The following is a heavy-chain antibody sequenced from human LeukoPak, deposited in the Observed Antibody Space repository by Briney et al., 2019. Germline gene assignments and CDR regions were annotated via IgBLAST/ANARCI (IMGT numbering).Heavy chain of an antibody. CDR1: GGSFSGYY. CDR2: INHSGST. V-gene: IGHV4-34*01. D-gene: IGHD6-6*01. J-gene: IGHJ4*02. Sequence: SETLSLTCAVYGGSFSGYYWSWIRQPPGKGLEWIGEINHSGSTYYNPSLKSRVTISVDTSKNQFSLKLSSVTAADTAVYYCAREGSSFAPDYWGQGTLVTVSS. CDR3: AREGSSFAPDY.